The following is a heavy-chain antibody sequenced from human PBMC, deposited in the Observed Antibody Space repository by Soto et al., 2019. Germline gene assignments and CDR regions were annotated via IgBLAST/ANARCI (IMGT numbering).Heavy chain of an antibody. CDR2: LHSGGST. J-gene: IGHJ4*02. V-gene: IGHV3-66*01. CDR3: TRGGSGYPMYYFDY. Sequence: EVQLVESGGGLVQPGGSLRLSCAASGFSVSSYFMTWVRQAPGKGLEWVSVLHSGGSTYHADSVRGRFTISRDDSKNTLYLQVNGLRAEDTAVYYCTRGGSGYPMYYFDYWGRGTLVTVSS. D-gene: IGHD3-22*01. CDR1: GFSVSSYF.